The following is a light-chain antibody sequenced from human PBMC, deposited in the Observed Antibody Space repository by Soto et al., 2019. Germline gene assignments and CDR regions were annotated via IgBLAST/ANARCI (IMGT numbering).Light chain of an antibody. Sequence: EVVLTQSPATLSVSPGERATLSCTASQSIGSNSAWCQQKPGQAPRLLIYGASNRATAVPARFSGSGSGTECTLTISSLQSEDFAVYYCQQYDSWPPYTFGQGTKLEIK. V-gene: IGKV3-15*01. J-gene: IGKJ2*01. CDR1: QSIGSN. CDR2: GAS. CDR3: QQYDSWPPYT.